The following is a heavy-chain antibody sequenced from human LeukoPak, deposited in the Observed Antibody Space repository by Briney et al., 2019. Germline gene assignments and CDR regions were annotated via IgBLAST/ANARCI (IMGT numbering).Heavy chain of an antibody. J-gene: IGHJ6*03. CDR2: INSDGSST. CDR1: GFTFSSYW. V-gene: IGHV3-74*01. Sequence: GGSLRLSCAASGFTFSSYWMHWVRQAPGKGLVWASRINSDGSSTRYADSVKGRFTISRDNAKNTLYLQMNSLRAEDTAVYYCARTGYSSGWYEYYYMDVWGKGTTVTISS. D-gene: IGHD6-19*01. CDR3: ARTGYSSGWYEYYYMDV.